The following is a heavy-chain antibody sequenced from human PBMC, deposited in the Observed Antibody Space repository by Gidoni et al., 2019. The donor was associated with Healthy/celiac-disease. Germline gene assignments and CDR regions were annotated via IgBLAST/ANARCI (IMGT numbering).Heavy chain of an antibody. Sequence: EVQLLESGGGLVQPGGSLRLSCAASGFTFSSYAMSWVRQAPGKGLEWVSAISGSGGSTYYADSVKGRFTISRDNSKNTLYLQMNSLRAEDTAVYYCAIAVAGWDSIFDYWGQGTLVTVSS. CDR1: GFTFSSYA. CDR2: ISGSGGST. D-gene: IGHD6-19*01. CDR3: AIAVAGWDSIFDY. V-gene: IGHV3-23*01. J-gene: IGHJ4*02.